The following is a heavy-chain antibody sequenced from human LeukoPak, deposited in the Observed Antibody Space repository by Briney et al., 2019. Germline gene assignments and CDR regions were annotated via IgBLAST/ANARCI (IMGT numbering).Heavy chain of an antibody. D-gene: IGHD5-12*01. V-gene: IGHV3-30*04. J-gene: IGHJ4*02. Sequence: GRSLRLSCAASRFTFSSYAMHWVRQAPGKGLEWVAVISYDGSNKYYGDSVKDRFTISRDNSKNTVYLQMNSLRAEDTAVYYCARLTAYSGYDLTDYWGQGTLVTVSS. CDR3: ARLTAYSGYDLTDY. CDR1: RFTFSSYA. CDR2: ISYDGSNK.